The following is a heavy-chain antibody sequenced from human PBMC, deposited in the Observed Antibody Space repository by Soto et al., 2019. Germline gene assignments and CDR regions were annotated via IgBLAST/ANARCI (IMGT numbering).Heavy chain of an antibody. J-gene: IGHJ6*02. CDR1: GDSVSSNSAA. D-gene: IGHD2-8*01. V-gene: IGHV6-1*01. CDR2: TYYRSKWYN. Sequence: SQTLSLTCAISGDSVSSNSAAWNWIRQSPSRGLEWLGRTYYRSKWYNDYAVSVKSRITINPDTSKNQFSLQLNSVTPEDTAVYYCARDPDCTNGVCYGGHYYYGMDVWGQGTTVTVSS. CDR3: ARDPDCTNGVCYGGHYYYGMDV.